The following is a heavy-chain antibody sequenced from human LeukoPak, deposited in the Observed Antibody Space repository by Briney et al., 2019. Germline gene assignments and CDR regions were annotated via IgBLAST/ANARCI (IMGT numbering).Heavy chain of an antibody. CDR1: GGSFSGYY. CDR2: INHSGST. J-gene: IGHJ4*02. Sequence: SETLSLTCAVYGGSFSGYYWSWIRQPPGKGLEWIGEINHSGSTNYNPSLKSRVTISVDTSKNQFSLELSSVTAADTAVYYCARAKYYDYVWGSYRPGPNFDYWGQGTLVTVSS. V-gene: IGHV4-34*01. CDR3: ARAKYYDYVWGSYRPGPNFDY. D-gene: IGHD3-16*02.